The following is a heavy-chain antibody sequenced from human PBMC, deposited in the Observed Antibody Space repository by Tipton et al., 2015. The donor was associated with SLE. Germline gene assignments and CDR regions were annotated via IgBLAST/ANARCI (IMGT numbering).Heavy chain of an antibody. CDR1: GYSITSGYY. CDR3: AAYNSGSHAFHI. J-gene: IGHJ3*02. V-gene: IGHV4-38-2*01. CDR2: SHHRGNP. D-gene: IGHD6-19*01. Sequence: TLSLTCAISGYSITSGYYWAWLRQPPGKGLEWIGTSHHRGNPYYNPSLGSRGTISVDTLKNQLSLRLRSVTAADTAVYYCAAYNSGSHAFHIWGQGTMVTVSS.